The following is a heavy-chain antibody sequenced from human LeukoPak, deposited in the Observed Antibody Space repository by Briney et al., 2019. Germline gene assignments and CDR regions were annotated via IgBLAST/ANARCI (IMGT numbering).Heavy chain of an antibody. CDR2: IYYSGST. J-gene: IGHJ6*02. V-gene: IGHV4-39*07. Sequence: SETLSLTCTVSGGSIISSSYYWGWIRQPPGTGLEWIGSIYYSGSTYYNPSLKSRVTISVDTSKNQFSLKLSSVTAADTAVYYCARDPTRSSMDVWGQGTTVTVSS. D-gene: IGHD5/OR15-5a*01. CDR3: ARDPTRSSMDV. CDR1: GGSIISSSYY.